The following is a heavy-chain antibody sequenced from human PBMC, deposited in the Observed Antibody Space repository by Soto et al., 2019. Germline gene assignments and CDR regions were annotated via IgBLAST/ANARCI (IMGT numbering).Heavy chain of an antibody. J-gene: IGHJ4*02. CDR3: ANEGPGRGGGY. Sequence: QVQLVQSGAEVKKPGASVKVSCKVSGYTLTELSMHWVRQAPGKGLEWMGGFDPEDGETIYAQKFQGRGTKAEETTKENAYMGVKRRGSGDTGGELWANEGPGRGGGYWGQGTLVTVSS. CDR1: GYTLTELS. CDR2: FDPEDGET. D-gene: IGHD3-16*01. V-gene: IGHV1-24*01.